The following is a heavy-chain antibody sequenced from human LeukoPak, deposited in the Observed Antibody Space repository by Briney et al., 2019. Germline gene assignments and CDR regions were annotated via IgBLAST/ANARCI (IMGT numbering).Heavy chain of an antibody. J-gene: IGHJ4*02. D-gene: IGHD6-6*01. Sequence: PGGSLRLSCAAAGFTFSNAWMSWVRQAPGKGLDWVANIKQDGSEKYYVDSVKGRFTISRDNSKNSLYLQMNSLRAEDTAVYYCAREQVLPQVYRLADYWGQGTLVTVSS. CDR3: AREQVLPQVYRLADY. CDR1: GFTFSNAW. V-gene: IGHV3-7*01. CDR2: IKQDGSEK.